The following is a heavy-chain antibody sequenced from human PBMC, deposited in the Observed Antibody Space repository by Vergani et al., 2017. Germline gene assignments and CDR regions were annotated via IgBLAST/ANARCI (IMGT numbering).Heavy chain of an antibody. CDR1: GYTFTNYW. CDR3: ARRSPYGSPIDAFNI. D-gene: IGHD6-13*01. CDR2: IYPGDSDT. V-gene: IGHV5-51*03. Sequence: EVQLVQSGAEVKKPGESPKISCQGSGYTFTNYWIAWVRQMPGKGLEWMGIIYPGDSDTRYSSSFQGKVTISADKSISTAYRQWTSLKASDTAIYYCARRSPYGSPIDAFNIWGQGTMVTVSS. J-gene: IGHJ3*02.